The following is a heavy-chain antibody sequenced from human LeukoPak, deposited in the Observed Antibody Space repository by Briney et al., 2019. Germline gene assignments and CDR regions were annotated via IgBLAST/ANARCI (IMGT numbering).Heavy chain of an antibody. Sequence: ASVKVSCKASGYTFTSYGISWVRQAPGQRLEWMGWISAYNGNTNYAQKLQGRVTMTTDTSTSTAYMELRSLRSDDTAVYYCARGPHYYDSSGYPVRGYYYMDVWGKGTTVTVSS. CDR1: GYTFTSYG. D-gene: IGHD3-22*01. CDR2: ISAYNGNT. CDR3: ARGPHYYDSSGYPVRGYYYMDV. V-gene: IGHV1-18*01. J-gene: IGHJ6*03.